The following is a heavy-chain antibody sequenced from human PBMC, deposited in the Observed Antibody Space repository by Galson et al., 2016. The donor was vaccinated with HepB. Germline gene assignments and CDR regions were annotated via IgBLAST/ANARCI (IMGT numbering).Heavy chain of an antibody. Sequence: SLRLSCAASGFMFSTYAMSWVRQAPGKGLEWVSGIRNDGASTFYADSVRGRFTISRDNAKDTLYLRMNSLRPEDTAIYYCAKDESGSYLFDYWSQGTLVIVSS. CDR2: IRNDGAST. J-gene: IGHJ4*02. CDR3: AKDESGSYLFDY. D-gene: IGHD1-26*01. CDR1: GFMFSTYA. V-gene: IGHV3-23*01.